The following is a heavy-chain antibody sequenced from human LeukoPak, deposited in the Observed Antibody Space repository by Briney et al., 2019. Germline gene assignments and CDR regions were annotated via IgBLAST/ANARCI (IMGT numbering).Heavy chain of an antibody. J-gene: IGHJ4*02. CDR2: IKQDGSEK. CDR3: AKDMAAYYYSSGNIDS. CDR1: GFTFSSYG. Sequence: GGSLRLSCAASGFTFSSYGMSWVRQAPGKGLEWVANIKQDGSEKYYVDSVKGRFTISRDNSKNSLYLQMNSLRAEDTALYYCAKDMAAYYYSSGNIDSWGQGTLVTVSS. D-gene: IGHD3-10*01. V-gene: IGHV3-7*03.